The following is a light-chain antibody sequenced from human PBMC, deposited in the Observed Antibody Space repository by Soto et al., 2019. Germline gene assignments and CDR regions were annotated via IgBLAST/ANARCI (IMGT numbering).Light chain of an antibody. Sequence: EIVLTQSPATLSLSPGERATLSCRASQSVSGFLAWYQQKPGQAPRLLIYDASNRASGIPARFSGSGSGTDFTLTISSLEPEDFAVYYCQQRGGWPLTFGGGTKVEIK. CDR1: QSVSGF. CDR2: DAS. J-gene: IGKJ4*01. V-gene: IGKV3-11*01. CDR3: QQRGGWPLT.